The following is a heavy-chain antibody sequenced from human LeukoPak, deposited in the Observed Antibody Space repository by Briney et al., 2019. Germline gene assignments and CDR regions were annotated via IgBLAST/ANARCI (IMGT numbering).Heavy chain of an antibody. Sequence: ASVKVSCKXSGYTFTSYVISWVRQSPGQGLEGMGWISGNNGKTNYSQHLQGRVTMTTDTSTSTAYIELRSLRSDDTAVYYCARDVFSTYYYDSSGLGDAFEIWGRGTMVTVSS. J-gene: IGHJ3*02. CDR1: GYTFTSYV. CDR2: ISGNNGKT. CDR3: ARDVFSTYYYDSSGLGDAFEI. V-gene: IGHV1-18*01. D-gene: IGHD3-22*01.